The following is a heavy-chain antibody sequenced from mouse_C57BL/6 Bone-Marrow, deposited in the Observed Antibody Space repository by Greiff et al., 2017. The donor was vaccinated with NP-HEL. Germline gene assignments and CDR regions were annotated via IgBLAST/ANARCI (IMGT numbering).Heavy chain of an antibody. Sequence: EVQLQQSGPELVKPGASVKISCKASGYTFTDYYMNWVKQSHGKSLEWIGDINPNNGGTSYNQKFKGKATLTVDKSSSTAYMELRSLTSEDSAVYYCARGAIWRSWFAYWGQGTLVTVSA. CDR2: INPNNGGT. CDR1: GYTFTDYY. V-gene: IGHV1-26*01. CDR3: ARGAIWRSWFAY. J-gene: IGHJ3*01. D-gene: IGHD1-1*02.